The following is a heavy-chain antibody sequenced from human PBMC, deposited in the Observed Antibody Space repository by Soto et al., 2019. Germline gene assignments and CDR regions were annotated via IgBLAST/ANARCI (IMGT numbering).Heavy chain of an antibody. CDR2: IYYSGST. Sequence: PSETLSLTCTVSGGSVSSGSYYWSWIRQPPGKGLEWIGYIYYSGSTNYNPSLKSRVTISVDTSKNQFSLKLSSVTAADTAVYYCARDSRSREPYCYYGMDVWGQGTTVTVSS. J-gene: IGHJ6*02. CDR3: ARDSRSREPYCYYGMDV. D-gene: IGHD2-2*01. CDR1: GGSVSSGSYY. V-gene: IGHV4-61*01.